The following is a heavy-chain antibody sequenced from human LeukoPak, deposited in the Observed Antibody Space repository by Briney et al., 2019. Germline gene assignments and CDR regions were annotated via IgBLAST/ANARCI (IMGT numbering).Heavy chain of an antibody. Sequence: GGSLRLSCAASGFTFSSYGVHWVRQAPGKGLEWVAFIRNDGSNKYYADSVKGRFTISRDNSKNTLYLQMNSPRAEDTAVYYCAKDRNFIIKLSSTFDHWGQGTLVTVSS. CDR2: IRNDGSNK. CDR1: GFTFSSYG. V-gene: IGHV3-30*02. J-gene: IGHJ4*02. D-gene: IGHD3-16*02. CDR3: AKDRNFIIKLSSTFDH.